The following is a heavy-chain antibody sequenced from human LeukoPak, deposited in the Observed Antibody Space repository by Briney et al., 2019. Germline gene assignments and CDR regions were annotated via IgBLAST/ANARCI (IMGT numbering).Heavy chain of an antibody. CDR2: ISYDGSNK. V-gene: IGHV3-30*03. CDR3: ATSPYGDYVY. Sequence: PGRSLRLSCAASGFTFSSYGMHWVRQAPGKGLEWVAVISYDGSNKYYADSVKGRFTISRDNAKNSLYLQMNSLRAEDTAVYYCATSPYGDYVYWGQGTLVTVSS. CDR1: GFTFSSYG. J-gene: IGHJ4*02. D-gene: IGHD4-17*01.